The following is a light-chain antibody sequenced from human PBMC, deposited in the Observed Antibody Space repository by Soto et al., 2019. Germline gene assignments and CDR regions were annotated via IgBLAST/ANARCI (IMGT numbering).Light chain of an antibody. V-gene: IGKV3-20*01. CDR1: QSVRSSH. Sequence: EIVLTQSPGTLSLSRGEGATLSCRASQSVRSSHLAWYQQKPGQAPRLLIYGASNRATGIPDRFSGSGSGTDFTLTISRLEPEDFAVYYCQQYGSSGTFGQGTKVDIK. J-gene: IGKJ1*01. CDR3: QQYGSSGT. CDR2: GAS.